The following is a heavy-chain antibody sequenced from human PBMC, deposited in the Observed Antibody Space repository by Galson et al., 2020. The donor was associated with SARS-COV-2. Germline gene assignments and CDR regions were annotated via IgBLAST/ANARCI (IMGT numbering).Heavy chain of an antibody. CDR1: GFTFSSYG. D-gene: IGHD3-16*01. Sequence: GESLKISCAASGFTFSSYGMYWVRQAPGKGLEWVAVIWYDGSNKYYADSVKGRFTISRDNSKNTLYLQMNSLRAEDTAVYYCARDLITEDAFDIWGQGTMVTVSS. V-gene: IGHV3-33*01. J-gene: IGHJ3*02. CDR2: IWYDGSNK. CDR3: ARDLITEDAFDI.